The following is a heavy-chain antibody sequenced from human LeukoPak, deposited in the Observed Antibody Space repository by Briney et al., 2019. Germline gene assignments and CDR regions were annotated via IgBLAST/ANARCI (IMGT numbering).Heavy chain of an antibody. Sequence: GGSLRLSCAASGSTFSRYWMHWVRHAPGKGLVWVSRVKSDGSDTIYADSVKGRFTISRDNAKNTLYLQMDSLRAEDTAVYYCTTGIGNYCYYWGQGTLVTVAS. J-gene: IGHJ4*02. CDR3: TTGIGNYCYY. D-gene: IGHD3-10*01. V-gene: IGHV3-74*01. CDR2: VKSDGSDT. CDR1: GSTFSRYW.